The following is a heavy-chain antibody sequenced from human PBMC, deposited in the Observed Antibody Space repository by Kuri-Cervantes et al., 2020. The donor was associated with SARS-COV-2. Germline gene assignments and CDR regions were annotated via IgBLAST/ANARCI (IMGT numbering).Heavy chain of an antibody. V-gene: IGHV3-30*04. D-gene: IGHD4-11*01. CDR1: GFTFSSYE. J-gene: IGHJ6*03. Sequence: GGSLRLSCAASGFTFSSYEMNWVRQAPGKGLEWVAVISYDGSNKYYADSVKGRFTISRDNSKNTLYLQMNSLRAEDTAVYYCARTSTTVTTYYYYYYMDVWGKGTTVTVSS. CDR2: ISYDGSNK. CDR3: ARTSTTVTTYYYYYYMDV.